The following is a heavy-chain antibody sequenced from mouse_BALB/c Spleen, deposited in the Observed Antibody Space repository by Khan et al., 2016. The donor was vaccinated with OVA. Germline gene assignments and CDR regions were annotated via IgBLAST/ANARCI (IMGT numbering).Heavy chain of an antibody. CDR3: ARGFYGNLFAY. J-gene: IGHJ3*01. Sequence: VQLQESGAELVKPGASVKLSCTASGFNIKDTYMHWVKQRPEQGLEWIGRIDPANGNTKYDQKFQGKATITADTSSNTAYLQLSSLTSEDTAVYYCARGFYGNLFAYWGQGTLVTVSA. D-gene: IGHD2-1*01. CDR1: GFNIKDTY. CDR2: IDPANGNT. V-gene: IGHV14-3*02.